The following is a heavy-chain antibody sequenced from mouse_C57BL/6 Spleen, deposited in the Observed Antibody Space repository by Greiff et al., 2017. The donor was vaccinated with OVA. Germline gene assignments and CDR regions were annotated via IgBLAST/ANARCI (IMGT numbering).Heavy chain of an antibody. Sequence: QVQLQQSGPELVKPGASVKISCKASGYAFSSSWMNWVKQRPGKGLEWIGRIYPGDGDTNYNGKFKGKATLTADKSSSTAYMQLSSLTSEDSAVYFCARYGERGYCDVWGTGTTVTVSS. CDR3: ARYGERGYCDV. D-gene: IGHD1-1*01. V-gene: IGHV1-82*01. CDR1: GYAFSSSW. CDR2: IYPGDGDT. J-gene: IGHJ1*03.